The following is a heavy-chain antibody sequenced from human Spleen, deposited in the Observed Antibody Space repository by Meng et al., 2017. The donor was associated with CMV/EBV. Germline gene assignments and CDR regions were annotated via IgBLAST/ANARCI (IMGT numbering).Heavy chain of an antibody. J-gene: IGHJ4*02. D-gene: IGHD3-10*01. V-gene: IGHV3-21*01. Sequence: EVQLVESGGGVVKTGGSLRLSCAASGFTFSSYSMNWVRQAPGKGLEWVSSINSSSSYIYYADSVKGRFTISRDNAKNSLYLQMNSLRAEDTAVYYCARGSYYGSGSYYVTYWGQGTLVTVSA. CDR2: INSSSSYI. CDR1: GFTFSSYS. CDR3: ARGSYYGSGSYYVTY.